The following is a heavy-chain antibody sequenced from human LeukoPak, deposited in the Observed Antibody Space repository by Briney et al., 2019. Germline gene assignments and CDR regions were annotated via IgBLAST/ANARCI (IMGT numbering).Heavy chain of an antibody. CDR3: ARGPYCSSTSCYWYFDY. D-gene: IGHD2-2*01. V-gene: IGHV3-7*01. J-gene: IGHJ4*02. CDR1: GFTFTNFW. CDR2: IRQDGSET. Sequence: PGGSLRLSCVASGFTFTNFWMHWVRQAPGKGLEWVANIRQDGSETYYVDSVKGRFTLSRDNAKNSLYLQMNSLRAEDTAVYYCARGPYCSSTSCYWYFDYWGQGTLVTVSS.